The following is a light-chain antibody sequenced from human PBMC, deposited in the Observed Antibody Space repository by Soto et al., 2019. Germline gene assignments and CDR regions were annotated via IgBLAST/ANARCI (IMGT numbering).Light chain of an antibody. CDR3: QQRRSWPPTIN. CDR1: QIVSTY. J-gene: IGKJ5*01. CDR2: DAS. Sequence: EIVLTQSPATLSLSPGEIATLSCSASQIVSTYLAWYQQRPGQAPRLLIYDASYRATDIPPRFSGSGSGTDFNLTISSLEPEDFAVYYCQQRRSWPPTINFGQGTRLEIK. V-gene: IGKV3-11*01.